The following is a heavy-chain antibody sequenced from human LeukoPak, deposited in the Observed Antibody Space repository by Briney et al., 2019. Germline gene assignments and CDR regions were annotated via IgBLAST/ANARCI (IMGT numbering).Heavy chain of an antibody. CDR1: GFTFSSYA. Sequence: GGSLRLSCAASGFTFSSYAMSWVRQAPGKGLEWVSAISGSGGSTYYADSVKGRFTISRDNSKNTLYLQMNSLRAEDTAVYYCAKGGRYCSGGSCYLSFWGQGTLVTVSS. CDR2: ISGSGGST. V-gene: IGHV3-23*01. D-gene: IGHD2-15*01. J-gene: IGHJ4*02. CDR3: AKGGRYCSGGSCYLSF.